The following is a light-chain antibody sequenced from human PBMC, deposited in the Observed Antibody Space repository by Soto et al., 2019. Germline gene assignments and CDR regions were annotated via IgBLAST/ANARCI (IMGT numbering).Light chain of an antibody. V-gene: IGKV3-15*01. J-gene: IGKJ4*01. CDR1: QSVSST. CDR2: GAS. CDR3: QQYNDWLT. Sequence: EILMTQSPDTLSVSRGERATLFCRASQSVSSTVAWYQQRPGQAPRLLIYGASTRATGIPARFSGSGSGTEFTLTISSLQSEDFAVYYCQQYNDWLTFGGGTKVDIK.